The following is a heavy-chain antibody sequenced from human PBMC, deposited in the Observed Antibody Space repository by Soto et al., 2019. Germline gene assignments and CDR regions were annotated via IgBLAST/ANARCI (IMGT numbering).Heavy chain of an antibody. J-gene: IGHJ4*02. CDR3: ARDSDNGAASDH. Sequence: PSETLALTCTVSGGSISSYYWSWIRQPPGKGLEWIGYIYYSGSTNYNPSLKSRVTVSRDISKNALYLQLNSLRAEDTAVYYCARDSDNGAASDHWGQGTRVTVSS. V-gene: IGHV4-59*12. CDR2: IYYSGST. CDR1: GGSISSYY. D-gene: IGHD4-17*01.